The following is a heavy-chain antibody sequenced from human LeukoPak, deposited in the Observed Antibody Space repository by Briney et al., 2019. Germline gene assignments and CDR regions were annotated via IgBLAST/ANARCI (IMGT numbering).Heavy chain of an antibody. D-gene: IGHD1-14*01. CDR3: ASWAGGNEPVASFAY. Sequence: ASVNVSYKPTGYSFTAYYIFWMRQAPGQGLECMGWINLYNGATKYAQRFQSRVTMTRDTSISTAYMELSRLRSDDTATYYCASWAGGNEPVASFAYWGQGTLVTVSS. CDR1: GYSFTAYY. V-gene: IGHV1-2*02. J-gene: IGHJ4*02. CDR2: INLYNGAT.